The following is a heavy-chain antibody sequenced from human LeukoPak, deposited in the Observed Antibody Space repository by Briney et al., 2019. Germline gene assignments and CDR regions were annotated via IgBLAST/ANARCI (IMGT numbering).Heavy chain of an antibody. CDR2: IKQDGSEK. D-gene: IGHD6-19*01. Sequence: PGGSLRLSCAASGFTSSSYWMSWVRQAPGKGLEWVANIKQDGSEKYYVDSVKGRFTISRDNAKNSLYLQMNSLRAEDTAVYYCARDRGSSGWYEFDYWGQGTLVTASS. CDR3: ARDRGSSGWYEFDY. J-gene: IGHJ4*02. CDR1: GFTSSSYW. V-gene: IGHV3-7*01.